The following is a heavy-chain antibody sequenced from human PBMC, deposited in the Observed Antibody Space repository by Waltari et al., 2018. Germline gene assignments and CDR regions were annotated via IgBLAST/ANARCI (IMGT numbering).Heavy chain of an antibody. CDR3: SHSIWGNRRYDIPYYFDY. CDR1: GFSLSTSGVG. V-gene: IGHV2-5*01. CDR2: IYWNDDK. J-gene: IGHJ4*02. D-gene: IGHD3-9*01. Sequence: QSTLKESGPTLVKPTQPITLTCTFSGFSLSTSGVGVGWMRQPPGKALVWLALIYWNDDKRYSPSPNRRRPITKDTSTTQVHLTMTHIYPVDTATYYCSHSIWGNRRYDIPYYFDYWGQGTPVTVSS.